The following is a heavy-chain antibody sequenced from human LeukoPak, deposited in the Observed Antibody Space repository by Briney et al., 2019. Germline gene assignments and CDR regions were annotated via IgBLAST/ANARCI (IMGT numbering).Heavy chain of an antibody. D-gene: IGHD6-6*01. J-gene: IGHJ4*02. Sequence: SETLSLTCAVSGGSISSGGYSWSWIRQPPGKGLEWIGYIYYSGSTYYNPSLKSRVTISVGTSKNQFSLKLSSVTAADTAVYYCARAYSGSPYYFDYWGQGTLVTVSS. CDR2: IYYSGST. V-gene: IGHV4-30-4*07. CDR1: GGSISSGGYS. CDR3: ARAYSGSPYYFDY.